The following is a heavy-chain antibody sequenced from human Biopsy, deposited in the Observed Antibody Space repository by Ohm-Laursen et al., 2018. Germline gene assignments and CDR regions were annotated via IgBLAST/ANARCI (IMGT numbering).Heavy chain of an antibody. CDR1: GESFNGYY. V-gene: IGHV4-34*01. D-gene: IGHD3-22*01. Sequence: SDTLSLTCAVYGESFNGYYWSWTRQTPGEGLEWIGEINHSGRTNYNPSLKSRVTISVDTSKNQFSLKVRSVTAADTAVYYCARGVDYYDPYHYYALDVWGQGTTVTVSS. J-gene: IGHJ6*02. CDR2: INHSGRT. CDR3: ARGVDYYDPYHYYALDV.